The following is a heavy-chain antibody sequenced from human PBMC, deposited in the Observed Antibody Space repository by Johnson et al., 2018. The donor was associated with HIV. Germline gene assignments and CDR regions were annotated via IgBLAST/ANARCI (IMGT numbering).Heavy chain of an antibody. CDR3: ARDQGELRRTHAFDI. CDR2: ISWNSDGSST. D-gene: IGHD1-14*01. V-gene: IGHV3-74*01. CDR1: RFTFTNYW. Sequence: VQLVESGGGLVQPGGSLRLSCAASRFTFTNYWMHWVRQAPGKGLEWVSGISWNSDGSSTSYADSVKGRFTISRDNSKNTLYLEMNSLRHEDTAVYYCARDQGELRRTHAFDIWGQGTMVTVSS. J-gene: IGHJ3*02.